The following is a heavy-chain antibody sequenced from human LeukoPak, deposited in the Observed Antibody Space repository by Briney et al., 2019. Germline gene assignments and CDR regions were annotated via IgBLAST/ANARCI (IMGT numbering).Heavy chain of an antibody. D-gene: IGHD6-13*01. CDR1: SGSISSGGYS. Sequence: SETLSLTCAVSSGSISSGGYSWSWIRQPPGKGLEWIGYIYHSGSTYYNPSLKSRVTISVDTSKNQFSLKLSSVTAADTAVYYCARAKQWYSSSWYGPWGQGTLVTVSS. V-gene: IGHV4-30-2*01. CDR3: ARAKQWYSSSWYGP. CDR2: IYHSGST. J-gene: IGHJ5*02.